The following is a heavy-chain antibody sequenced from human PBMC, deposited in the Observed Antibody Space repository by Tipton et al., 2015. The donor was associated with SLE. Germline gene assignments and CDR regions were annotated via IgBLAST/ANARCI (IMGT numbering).Heavy chain of an antibody. Sequence: VQLVQSGGGLVQPGRSLRLPCAASGISFDDYAIHWVRLVPGKGLEWVSGISWNSVSMDYADSVKGRFTISRDSAKNSLYLQMNSPRAEDTAVYYCARGHYDSSGYSLDYWGQGTLVTVSS. J-gene: IGHJ4*02. CDR2: ISWNSVSM. CDR3: ARGHYDSSGYSLDY. CDR1: GISFDDYA. V-gene: IGHV3-9*01. D-gene: IGHD3-22*01.